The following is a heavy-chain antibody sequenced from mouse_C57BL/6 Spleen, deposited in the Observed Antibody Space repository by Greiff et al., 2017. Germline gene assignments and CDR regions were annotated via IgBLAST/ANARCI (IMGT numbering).Heavy chain of an antibody. Sequence: EVMLVESGGGLVKPGGSLKLSCAASGFTFSDYGMHWVRQAPEKGLEWVAYISSGSSTIYYADTVKGRFTISRDNAKNTLFLQMTSLRSEDTAMYYCARSYYGSSSWYFDVWGTGTTVTVSS. CDR2: ISSGSSTI. CDR3: ARSYYGSSSWYFDV. V-gene: IGHV5-17*01. J-gene: IGHJ1*03. D-gene: IGHD1-1*01. CDR1: GFTFSDYG.